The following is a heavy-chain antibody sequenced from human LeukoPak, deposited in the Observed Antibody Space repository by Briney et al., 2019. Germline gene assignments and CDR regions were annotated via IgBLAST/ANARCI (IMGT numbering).Heavy chain of an antibody. Sequence: SETLSLTCAVYGGSFSGYYWSWIRQPPGKWLEWIGEINHSGSTNYNPSLKSRVTISVDTSKNQFSLKLSSVTAADTAVYYCARGPRGYSYGNFDYWGQGTLVTVSS. V-gene: IGHV4-34*01. CDR2: INHSGST. CDR1: GGSFSGYY. CDR3: ARGPRGYSYGNFDY. D-gene: IGHD5-18*01. J-gene: IGHJ4*02.